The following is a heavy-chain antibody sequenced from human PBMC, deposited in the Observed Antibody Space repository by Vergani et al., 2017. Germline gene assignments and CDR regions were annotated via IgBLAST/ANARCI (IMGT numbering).Heavy chain of an antibody. CDR3: ARFTFFEYYYGSGSRAFDI. D-gene: IGHD3-10*01. V-gene: IGHV4-34*10. CDR1: GGSFSGYY. Sequence: QVQLQESGPGLVKPSETLSLTCAVYGGSFSGYYWSWIRQPPGKGLEWIGEINHSGSTNYNPSLKSRVTISVDTSKNQFSLKLSSVTAADTAVYYCARFTFFEYYYGSGSRAFDIWGQGTMVTVSS. J-gene: IGHJ3*02. CDR2: INHSGST.